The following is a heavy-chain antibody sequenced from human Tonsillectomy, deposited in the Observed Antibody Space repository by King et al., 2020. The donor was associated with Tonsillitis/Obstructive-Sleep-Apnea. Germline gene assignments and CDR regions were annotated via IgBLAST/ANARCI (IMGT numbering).Heavy chain of an antibody. CDR2: IYHSGTT. V-gene: IGHV4-4*02. D-gene: IGHD1-1*01. CDR1: GASISSSNW. Sequence: QLQESGPGLVKPSGTLSLTCAVSGASISSSNWWSWVRQPPGQGLEWIGEIYHSGTTNYNPSLKSRVTISVDKSKNQFSLKLSSVTAADTAVYYCARDLVWNGDYYYYYMDVWGKGTTVTVSS. J-gene: IGHJ6*03. CDR3: ARDLVWNGDYYYYYMDV.